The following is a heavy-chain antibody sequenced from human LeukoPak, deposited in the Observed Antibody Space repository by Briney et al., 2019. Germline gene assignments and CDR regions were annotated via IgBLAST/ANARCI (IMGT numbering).Heavy chain of an antibody. V-gene: IGHV4-4*07. CDR1: GGSISSYY. Sequence: PSETLSLTCTVSGGSISSYYWSWIRQPAGKGLEWIGRIYTSGSTNYNPSLKSRVTMSVDTSKNQFSLKLSSVTAADTAVYYCARDAYYYGSSGYYYDAFDIWGQGTMVTVSS. J-gene: IGHJ3*02. CDR3: ARDAYYYGSSGYYYDAFDI. D-gene: IGHD3-22*01. CDR2: IYTSGST.